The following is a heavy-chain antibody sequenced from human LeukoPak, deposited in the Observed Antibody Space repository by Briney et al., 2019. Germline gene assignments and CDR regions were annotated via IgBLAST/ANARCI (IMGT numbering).Heavy chain of an antibody. Sequence: SETLSLTCTVSGGSISSYYWSWIRQPAGKGLEWIGRIYTSGSPNYNPSLKSRVTMSVDTSKNQFSLKLSSVTPADTAVYYCVRLGSGSTGGGYFDYWGQGTLVTVSS. CDR3: VRLGSGSTGGGYFDY. J-gene: IGHJ4*02. D-gene: IGHD3-10*01. CDR1: GGSISSYY. CDR2: IYTSGSP. V-gene: IGHV4-4*07.